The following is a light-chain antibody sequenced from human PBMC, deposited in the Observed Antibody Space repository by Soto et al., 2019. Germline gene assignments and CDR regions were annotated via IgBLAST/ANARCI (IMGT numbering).Light chain of an antibody. CDR3: CSYASSTTVV. Sequence: QSALTQPASVSGSPGQSITISCTGTSSDVGTYNLVSWYQQHPGKAPKLMIYEGSKRPSGVSNRFSGSKSGNTASLTFSGLQAEGEADYYCCSYASSTTVVFGGGTKLAVL. CDR2: EGS. CDR1: SSDVGTYNL. V-gene: IGLV2-23*01. J-gene: IGLJ3*02.